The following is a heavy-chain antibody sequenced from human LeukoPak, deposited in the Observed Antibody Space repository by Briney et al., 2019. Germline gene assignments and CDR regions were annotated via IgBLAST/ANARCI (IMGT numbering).Heavy chain of an antibody. Sequence: PSETLSLTCTVSGGSISSSSYYWGWIRQPPGKGLEWIGSIYYSGSTYYNPSLKSRVTISVDTSKNQFSLKLSSVTAADTAVYYCARGRGRLDAFDIWGQGTMVTVSS. CDR1: GGSISSSSYY. J-gene: IGHJ3*02. CDR3: ARGRGRLDAFDI. V-gene: IGHV4-39*07. CDR2: IYYSGST. D-gene: IGHD6-25*01.